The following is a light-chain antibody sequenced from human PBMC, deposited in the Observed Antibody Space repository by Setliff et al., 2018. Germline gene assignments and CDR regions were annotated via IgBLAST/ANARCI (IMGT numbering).Light chain of an antibody. J-gene: IGLJ1*01. Sequence: ALAQPASVSGSPGQSITISCTGTSSDVGAYNHVSWYQQHPGKAPKLMIYDVIHRPSGISNRFSGSKSGNTASLTISGLQAEDEADYYCSSYRSNTPYVFGTGTKVTVL. CDR2: DVI. CDR3: SSYRSNTPYV. CDR1: SSDVGAYNH. V-gene: IGLV2-14*03.